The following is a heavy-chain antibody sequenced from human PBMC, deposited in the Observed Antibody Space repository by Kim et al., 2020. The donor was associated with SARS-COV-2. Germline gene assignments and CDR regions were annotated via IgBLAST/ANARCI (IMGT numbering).Heavy chain of an antibody. CDR1: GYTFTSYG. CDR2: ISAYNGKT. V-gene: IGHV1-18*01. J-gene: IGHJ4*02. Sequence: ASVKVSCKASGYTFTSYGISWVRQAPGQGLEWMGWISAYNGKTNYEQKLQGRVTMTTDTSTSTAYMELRSLRSEDTAEYYCARSYYYGSGYYFDYWGQGTLVTVSS. CDR3: ARSYYYGSGYYFDY. D-gene: IGHD3-10*01.